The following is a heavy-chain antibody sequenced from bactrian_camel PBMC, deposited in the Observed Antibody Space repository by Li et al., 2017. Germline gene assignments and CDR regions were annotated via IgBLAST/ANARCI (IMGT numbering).Heavy chain of an antibody. D-gene: IGHD2*01. J-gene: IGHJ4*01. CDR2: ISWGGDSWGGDGT. V-gene: IGHV3-1*01. CDR3: ATGDSAYHSGGWYSKEYDY. Sequence: VQLVESGGGLVQPGGSLRLSCAASGFTFKDYGMAWVRQDAGKGLDWVSSISWGGDSWGGDGTNYAESVRGRFTIYRDNAKNTVYLQMNSLKSEDTALYYCATGDSAYHSGGWYSKEYDYWGQGTQVTVS. CDR1: GFTFKDYG.